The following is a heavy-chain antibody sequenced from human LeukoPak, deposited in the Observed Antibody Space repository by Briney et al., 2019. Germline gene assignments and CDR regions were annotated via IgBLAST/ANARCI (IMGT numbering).Heavy chain of an antibody. D-gene: IGHD1-26*01. CDR2: IIPIFDIV. CDR1: GGTFSTYA. J-gene: IGHJ1*01. V-gene: IGHV1-69*04. Sequence: GASVKVSCKASGGTFSTYAISWVRQAPGQGLEWMGRIIPIFDIVNYAQKFQGRVTITADSSTSTAYMELSSLRSEDTAVYYCATDMALLGATGIQHWGQGTLVTVSS. CDR3: ATDMALLGATGIQH.